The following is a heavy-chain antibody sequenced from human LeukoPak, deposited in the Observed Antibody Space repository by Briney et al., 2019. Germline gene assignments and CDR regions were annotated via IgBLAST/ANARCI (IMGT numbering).Heavy chain of an antibody. CDR1: GGSIGSYH. J-gene: IGHJ5*02. CDR2: IYYSGST. D-gene: IGHD6-19*01. CDR3: ASSIAVARSWFDP. V-gene: IGHV4-59*08. Sequence: SETLSLTCTVSGGSIGSYHWSWIPQPPGKGLEWIGYIYYSGSTNYNPSLKSRVTISVDTSKNQFSLKLSSVTAADTAVYYCASSIAVARSWFDPWGQGTLITVSS.